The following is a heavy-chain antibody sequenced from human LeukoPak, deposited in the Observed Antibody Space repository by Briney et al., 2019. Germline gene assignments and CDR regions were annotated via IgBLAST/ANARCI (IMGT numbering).Heavy chain of an antibody. J-gene: IGHJ4*02. V-gene: IGHV4-59*01. Sequence: SETLSLTCTVSGGSISSYYWSWIRQPPGKGLEWIGYIYYSGSTNYNPSLKSRVTISVDTSKNQFSLKLSSVTAADTAVYYCARAVVPTSYFDYWGQGTLVTVS. CDR1: GGSISSYY. CDR2: IYYSGST. D-gene: IGHD3-22*01. CDR3: ARAVVPTSYFDY.